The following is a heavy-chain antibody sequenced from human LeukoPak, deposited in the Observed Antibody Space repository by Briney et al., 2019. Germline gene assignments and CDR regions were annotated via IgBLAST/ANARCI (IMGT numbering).Heavy chain of an antibody. CDR1: GFTFSSYG. J-gene: IGHJ6*02. D-gene: IGHD3-3*01. CDR3: AKLEGEGPYYDFWSGWPLYYHYGMDV. CDR2: ISYDGSNK. Sequence: GRSLRLSCAASGFTFSSYGMHWVRQAPGKGLEWVAVISYDGSNKYYADSVKGRFTISRDNSKNTLYLQMNSLRAEDTAVYYCAKLEGEGPYYDFWSGWPLYYHYGMDVWGQGTTVTVSS. V-gene: IGHV3-30*18.